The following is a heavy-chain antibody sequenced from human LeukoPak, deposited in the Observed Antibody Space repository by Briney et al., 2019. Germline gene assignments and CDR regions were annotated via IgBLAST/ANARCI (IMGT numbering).Heavy chain of an antibody. J-gene: IGHJ5*01. V-gene: IGHV4-59*13. D-gene: IGHD4-17*01. Sequence: KPSETLSLICAVSGGSFSTCYWSWIRQPTGKGLVWIGFMYYTGTTNYTPSTKSQVTISVDTPKTQSSLKRSSVTAADTAVYYCARHGNDYADCWFDYWGLGNLVIVSS. CDR2: MYYTGTT. CDR1: GGSFSTCY. CDR3: ARHGNDYADCWFDY.